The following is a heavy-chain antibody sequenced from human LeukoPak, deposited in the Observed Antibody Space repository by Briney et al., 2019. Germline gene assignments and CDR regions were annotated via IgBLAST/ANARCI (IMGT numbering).Heavy chain of an antibody. Sequence: SETLSLTCTVSGGSISSNSYYCSWIRQPAGKGLEWIGRMYTSGSTDYNPSLKSRVTISKDTSKNEFSLKLSSVTAADTAVYYCARDSPPAYCSGGSCYFDYWGQGTLVTVSS. V-gene: IGHV4-61*02. CDR1: GGSISSNSYY. CDR3: ARDSPPAYCSGGSCYFDY. D-gene: IGHD2-15*01. CDR2: MYTSGST. J-gene: IGHJ4*02.